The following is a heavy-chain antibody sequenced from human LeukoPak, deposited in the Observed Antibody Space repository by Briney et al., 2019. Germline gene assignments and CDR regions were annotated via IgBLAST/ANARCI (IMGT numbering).Heavy chain of an antibody. CDR3: ARDHRGYYDSSGYQIGDY. V-gene: IGHV3-30-3*01. CDR1: GFTFSSYA. Sequence: GGSLRLSCAASGFTFSSYAMHWVRQAPGKGLEWVAVISYDGSNKYYADSVKGRFTISRDNSKNTLYLQMNSLRAEDTAVYYCARDHRGYYDSSGYQIGDYWGQGTLVTVSS. CDR2: ISYDGSNK. J-gene: IGHJ4*02. D-gene: IGHD3-22*01.